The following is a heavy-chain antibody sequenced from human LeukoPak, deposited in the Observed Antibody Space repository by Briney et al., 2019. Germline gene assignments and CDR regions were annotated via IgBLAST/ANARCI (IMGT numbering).Heavy chain of an antibody. CDR2: IKHDGSEE. D-gene: IGHD2-15*01. CDR3: ARSVVGAPSYFDY. CDR1: GFTFSSSW. Sequence: GGSLRLSCAASGFTFSSSWMSWVRQAPGKGLEWLANIKHDGSEEFYVDSLKGRFTVSRDNAKNSLYLQMNSLRAEDTAVYYCARSVVGAPSYFDYWGQGTLVTVSS. J-gene: IGHJ4*02. V-gene: IGHV3-7*02.